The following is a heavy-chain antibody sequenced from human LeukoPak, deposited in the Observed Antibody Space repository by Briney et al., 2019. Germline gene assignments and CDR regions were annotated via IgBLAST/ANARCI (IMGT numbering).Heavy chain of an antibody. Sequence: GGSLRLSCAASGFTFSSYGMHWVRQAPGKGLEWVAVISYDGSNKYYADSVKGRFTISRDNSKNTLYLQMNSLSAEDTAVYYCAKDWAGHDSSGYYYSLFDYWGQGTLVTVSS. CDR1: GFTFSSYG. J-gene: IGHJ4*02. CDR3: AKDWAGHDSSGYYYSLFDY. CDR2: ISYDGSNK. D-gene: IGHD3-22*01. V-gene: IGHV3-30*18.